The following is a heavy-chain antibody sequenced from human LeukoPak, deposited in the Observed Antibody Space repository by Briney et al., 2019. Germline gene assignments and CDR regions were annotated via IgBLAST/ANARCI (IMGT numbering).Heavy chain of an antibody. J-gene: IGHJ6*03. Sequence: ASVKVSCKASGYTFTSYDINWVRQATGQGLEWMGWMNPNSGNTGYAQKFQGRVTMTRNTSISTAYMELSSLRSEDTAVYYCARAASYSSGWYVSGYYYYYYMDVWGKGTTVTVSS. V-gene: IGHV1-8*01. CDR2: MNPNSGNT. D-gene: IGHD6-19*01. CDR3: ARAASYSSGWYVSGYYYYYYMDV. CDR1: GYTFTSYD.